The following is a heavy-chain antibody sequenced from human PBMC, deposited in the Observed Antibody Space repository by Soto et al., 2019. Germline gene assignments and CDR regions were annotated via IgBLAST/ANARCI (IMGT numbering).Heavy chain of an antibody. Sequence: EVQLLESGGGLVQPGGSLRLSCAGSGFTFSNYAMSWVRQAPGTGLEWVSGIGASGAGTYYADSVKGRFTISRDNSKNTRHLQMNSLRAEDTAVYYCALRKTGSYFDYWGQGTLVTVSS. D-gene: IGHD1-26*01. CDR3: ALRKTGSYFDY. CDR2: IGASGAGT. CDR1: GFTFSNYA. V-gene: IGHV3-23*01. J-gene: IGHJ4*02.